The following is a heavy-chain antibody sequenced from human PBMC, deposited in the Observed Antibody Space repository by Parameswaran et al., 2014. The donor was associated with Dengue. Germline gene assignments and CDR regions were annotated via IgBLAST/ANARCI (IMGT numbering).Heavy chain of an antibody. J-gene: IGHJ4*02. V-gene: IGHV4-34*01. D-gene: IGHD2-15*01. CDR2: INHSGST. CDR3: ARGPYWSDTYFDY. Sequence: RWIRQPPGKGLEWVGEINHSGSTNYNPSLESRVTISVDTSKNQFSLKLSSVTAADTAVYYCARGPYWSDTYFDYWGQGTPGHRLL.